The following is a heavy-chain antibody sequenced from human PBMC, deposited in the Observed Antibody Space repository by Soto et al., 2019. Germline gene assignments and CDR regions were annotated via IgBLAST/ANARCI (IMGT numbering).Heavy chain of an antibody. Sequence: QVQLQESGPGLVKPSETLSLTCTVSGGSISSYYWSWIRQPPGKGLEWIGYIYYSGSTNYNPSLKSRCTKSVDTSKNLFSLKQSSVTAADTAVYYCARTRYDSSGYYYLGPWYFDLWGRGTLVTVSS. J-gene: IGHJ2*01. CDR2: IYYSGST. V-gene: IGHV4-59*01. CDR1: GGSISSYY. CDR3: ARTRYDSSGYYYLGPWYFDL. D-gene: IGHD3-22*01.